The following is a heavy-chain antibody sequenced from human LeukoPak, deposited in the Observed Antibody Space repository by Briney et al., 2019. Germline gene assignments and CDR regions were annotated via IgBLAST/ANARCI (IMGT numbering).Heavy chain of an antibody. V-gene: IGHV3-11*04. D-gene: IGHD2-2*01. Sequence: GGSLRLSCAASGFTFSDYYMSWIRQAPGKGLEWVSYIRSSGSTIYYADSVKGRFTISRDNAKNSLYLQMNSLRAEDTAVYYCARVLSLTGYCSSTSCYRNNFFDYWGQGTLVTVSS. CDR2: IRSSGSTI. CDR1: GFTFSDYY. J-gene: IGHJ4*02. CDR3: ARVLSLTGYCSSTSCYRNNFFDY.